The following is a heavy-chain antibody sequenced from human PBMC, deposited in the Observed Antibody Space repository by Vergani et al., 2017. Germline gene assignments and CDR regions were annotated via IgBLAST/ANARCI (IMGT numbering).Heavy chain of an antibody. D-gene: IGHD3-10*01. CDR2: IRSKANSYAT. CDR3: GGSKFDYYYGMDV. CDR1: GFTFSGSA. Sequence: EVQLVESGGGLVQPGGSLRLSCAASGFTFSGSAMHWVRQASGKGLEWVGRIRSKANSYATAYAASVKGRFTISRDDSKNTLYLQMNSLRAEDTAVYYCGGSKFDYYYGMDVWGQGP. V-gene: IGHV3-73*01. J-gene: IGHJ6*02.